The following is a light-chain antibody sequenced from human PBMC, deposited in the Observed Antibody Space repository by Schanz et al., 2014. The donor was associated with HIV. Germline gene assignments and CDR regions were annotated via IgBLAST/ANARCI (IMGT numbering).Light chain of an antibody. CDR1: QTIGRL. CDR3: QQYKDDSHT. CDR2: QAS. J-gene: IGKJ2*01. V-gene: IGKV1-5*03. Sequence: IQMTQSPSTVSASVGDRVTITCRASQTIGRLLAWYQQRPGRAPNLLIYQASALETGVPSRFSGSGSGTEFTLTISGLQPDDFATYYCQQYKDDSHTFGQGTKLEI.